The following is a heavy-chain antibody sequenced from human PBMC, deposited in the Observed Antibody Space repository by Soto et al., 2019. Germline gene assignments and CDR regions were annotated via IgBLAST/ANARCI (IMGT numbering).Heavy chain of an antibody. J-gene: IGHJ5*02. CDR3: AKGPSVWAARHGIDWFDP. D-gene: IGHD6-6*01. Sequence: PGGSLRLSCGASGFTFSNYYMSWIRQAPGKGLEWVSYISSTGRTIYYADSVKGRFTVSRDNAQNSLSLKMNSLRAEDTAVYYCAKGPSVWAARHGIDWFDPWGQGTLVTVSS. CDR2: ISSTGRTI. V-gene: IGHV3-11*01. CDR1: GFTFSNYY.